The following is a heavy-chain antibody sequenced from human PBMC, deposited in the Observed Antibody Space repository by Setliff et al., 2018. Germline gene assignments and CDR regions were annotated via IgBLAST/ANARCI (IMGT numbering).Heavy chain of an antibody. Sequence: PGGSLRLSCAASGFTFNNFAMHWVRQAPGKGLEWVALIWNDGSTKFYGDSVKGRFTISRDNSENTLYLQMNSLRAEDTAVYYCARNWATAQHYYYGMDVWGQGTTVTVSS. V-gene: IGHV3-33*01. D-gene: IGHD2-21*02. CDR2: IWNDGSTK. J-gene: IGHJ6*02. CDR1: GFTFNNFA. CDR3: ARNWATAQHYYYGMDV.